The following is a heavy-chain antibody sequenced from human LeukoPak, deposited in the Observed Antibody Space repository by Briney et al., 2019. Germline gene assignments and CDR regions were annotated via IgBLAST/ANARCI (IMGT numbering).Heavy chain of an antibody. J-gene: IGHJ3*02. Sequence: GGSLRLSCAASGFTFSTYGMHWVRQAPGKGLEWVAFVRYDGSKKYYTNSVKGRFTISRDNSKNTLYLQMNSLRAEDTAVYYCAKLGEGGSGSHITTRSEYAFDIWGQGTMVTVSS. D-gene: IGHD1-26*01. V-gene: IGHV3-30*02. CDR1: GFTFSTYG. CDR3: AKLGEGGSGSHITTRSEYAFDI. CDR2: VRYDGSKK.